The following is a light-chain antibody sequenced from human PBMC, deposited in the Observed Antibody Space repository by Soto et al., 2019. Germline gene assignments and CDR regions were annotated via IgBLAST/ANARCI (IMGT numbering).Light chain of an antibody. CDR3: QQSYSTPYT. CDR1: QSISSY. Sequence: DIQMTQSPSSLSASVGDRVTITCRASQSISSYLNWYQQKPGKAPKLLIYAASSLQSGVPSRFSGSASGPEFTLTISSLQPEDFATYYCQQSYSTPYTFGQGTKLEIK. V-gene: IGKV1-39*01. J-gene: IGKJ2*01. CDR2: AAS.